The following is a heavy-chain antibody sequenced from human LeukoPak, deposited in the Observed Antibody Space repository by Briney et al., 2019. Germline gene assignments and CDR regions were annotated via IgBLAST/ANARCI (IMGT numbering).Heavy chain of an antibody. J-gene: IGHJ4*02. CDR3: ARDAGYGYDRFDY. CDR1: GFTFSSYS. Sequence: GGSLRLSCAASGFTFSSYSMNWVRQAPGKGLEWVSSISSSSSYIYYADSVKGRFTILRDISKNTLYLQMNSLRAEDTAVYYCARDAGYGYDRFDYWGQGTQVTVSS. D-gene: IGHD5-18*01. CDR2: ISSSSSYI. V-gene: IGHV3-21*01.